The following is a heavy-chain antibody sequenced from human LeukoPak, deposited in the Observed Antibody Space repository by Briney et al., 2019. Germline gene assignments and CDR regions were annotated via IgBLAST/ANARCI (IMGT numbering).Heavy chain of an antibody. J-gene: IGHJ6*02. CDR1: GFTFSSYA. CDR3: AKDRLDIVVVVGATGGYQYGMDV. V-gene: IGHV3-30*18. CDR2: ISFDGTNE. Sequence: PGGSLRLSCAASGFTFSSYAMHWVRQAPGKGLEWVAVISFDGTNEYYADSVKGRLTISRDNAKNMLYLQMNSLRAEDTAVYYCAKDRLDIVVVVGATGGYQYGMDVWGQGTTVTVSS. D-gene: IGHD2-15*01.